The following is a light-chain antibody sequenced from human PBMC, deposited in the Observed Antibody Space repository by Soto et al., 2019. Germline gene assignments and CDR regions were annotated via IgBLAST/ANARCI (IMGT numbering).Light chain of an antibody. CDR3: QTWGTGIHVV. CDR1: SGHSSYA. Sequence: QLVLTQSPSASASLGASVKLTCTLSSGHSSYAIAGHQQQPEKGPRYLMKLNSDGSHSKGDGIPDRFSGSSSGAERYLTISSLQSEDEADYYCQTWGTGIHVVFGGGTKVTVL. J-gene: IGLJ2*01. V-gene: IGLV4-69*01. CDR2: LNSDGSH.